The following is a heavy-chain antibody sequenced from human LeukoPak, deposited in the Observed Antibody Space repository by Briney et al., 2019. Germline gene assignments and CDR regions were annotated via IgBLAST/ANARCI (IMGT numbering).Heavy chain of an antibody. Sequence: GGSLRLSCAASGFTFDDYAMHRVRQAPGKGLEWVSGISWNSGSIGYADSVKGRFTISRDNAKNSLYLQMNSLRAEDTALYYCASGGGLEYYYDSSGYGAFDIWGQGTMVTVSS. CDR2: ISWNSGSI. J-gene: IGHJ3*02. CDR3: ASGGGLEYYYDSSGYGAFDI. D-gene: IGHD3-22*01. CDR1: GFTFDDYA. V-gene: IGHV3-9*01.